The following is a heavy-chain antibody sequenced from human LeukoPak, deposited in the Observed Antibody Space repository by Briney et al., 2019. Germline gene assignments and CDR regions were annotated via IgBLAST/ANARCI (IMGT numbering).Heavy chain of an antibody. CDR1: GDSISSNIYY. D-gene: IGHD2-15*01. V-gene: IGHV4-39*01. Sequence: SETLSLTCTVSGDSISSNIYYWGWIRLPPGKGLEWIGSISYSGSTYYNPSLKSRVTISVDTSKNQFSLKLSSVTAADTAVYYCARGIVVVAQLGYYYYYMDVWGKGTTVTISS. CDR2: ISYSGST. CDR3: ARGIVVVAQLGYYYYYMDV. J-gene: IGHJ6*03.